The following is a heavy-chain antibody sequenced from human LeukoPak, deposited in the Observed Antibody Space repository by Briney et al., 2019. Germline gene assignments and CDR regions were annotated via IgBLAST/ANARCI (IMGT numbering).Heavy chain of an antibody. D-gene: IGHD3-22*01. CDR1: GFTFSSYG. CDR2: ISGSGGST. V-gene: IGHV3-23*01. J-gene: IGHJ3*02. CDR3: AKEQTFYYDSSYYSPSDAFDI. Sequence: PGGSLRLSCAASGFTFSSYGMSWVRQAPGKGLEWVSAISGSGGSTYYADSVKGRFTISRDNSKSTLYLQMNSLRGEDTAVYYCAKEQTFYYDSSYYSPSDAFDIWGQGTMVTVSS.